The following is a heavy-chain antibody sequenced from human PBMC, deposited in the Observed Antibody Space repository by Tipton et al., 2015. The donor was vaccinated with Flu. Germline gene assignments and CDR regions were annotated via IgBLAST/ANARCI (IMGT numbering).Heavy chain of an antibody. CDR2: IYYSGST. CDR1: GGSISSYY. Sequence: TLSLTCTVSGGSISSYYWSWIRQPPGKGLEWIGYIYYSGSTNYNPSLKSRVTISVGTSKNQFSLKLSSVTAADTAVYYCARGDCSSTSCLDYWGQGTLVTVSS. D-gene: IGHD2-2*01. J-gene: IGHJ4*02. CDR3: ARGDCSSTSCLDY. V-gene: IGHV4-59*01.